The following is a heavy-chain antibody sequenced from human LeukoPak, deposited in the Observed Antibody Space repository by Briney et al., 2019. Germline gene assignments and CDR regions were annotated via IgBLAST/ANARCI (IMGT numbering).Heavy chain of an antibody. Sequence: GGSLRLSCAASGFTSSNYAMFWVRQAPGKGLEWVAVISYDENNKYYTDSVKGRFTISRDNSKNTLYLQMNSLRAEDTAVYYCARSQWSDYWGQGTLVTVSS. CDR3: ARSQWSDY. D-gene: IGHD2-8*01. CDR2: ISYDENNK. V-gene: IGHV3-30-3*01. CDR1: GFTSSNYA. J-gene: IGHJ4*02.